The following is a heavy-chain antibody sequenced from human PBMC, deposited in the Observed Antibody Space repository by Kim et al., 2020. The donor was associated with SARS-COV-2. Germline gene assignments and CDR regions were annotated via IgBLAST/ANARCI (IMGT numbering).Heavy chain of an antibody. V-gene: IGHV1-46*01. Sequence: NFQGRGTMTRDTSTSTVYMELSSLRSEDTAVYYCARDSTSRGSGYYYFQHWGQGTLVTVSS. CDR3: ARDSTSRGSGYYYFQH. D-gene: IGHD3-22*01. J-gene: IGHJ1*01.